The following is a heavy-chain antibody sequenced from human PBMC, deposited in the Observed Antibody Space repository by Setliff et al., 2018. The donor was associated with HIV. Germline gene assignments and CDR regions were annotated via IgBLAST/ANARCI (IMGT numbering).Heavy chain of an antibody. D-gene: IGHD5-18*01. J-gene: IGHJ3*02. CDR1: GPSINIHY. Sequence: PSETLSLTCTVSGPSINIHYWSWIRQSPGKGFEWIGYIYSTGSTNYNPSLQSRVTISVDTSKNQFSLKLSSVTATDTAVYYCARPRLGGTPMDRDAFDIWDQGTMVTVSS. CDR2: IYSTGST. CDR3: ARPRLGGTPMDRDAFDI. V-gene: IGHV4-59*08.